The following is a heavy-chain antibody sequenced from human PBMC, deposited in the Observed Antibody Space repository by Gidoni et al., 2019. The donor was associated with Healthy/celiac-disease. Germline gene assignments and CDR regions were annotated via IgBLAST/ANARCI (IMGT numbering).Heavy chain of an antibody. CDR1: GGSFSGYY. CDR3: ARMYYYDNSPRPEYYFDY. D-gene: IGHD3-22*01. J-gene: IGHJ4*02. CDR2: INHSGST. V-gene: IGHV4-34*01. Sequence: QVQLQQWGAGLLKPSETLSLTCAVYGGSFSGYYWSWIRQPPGKGLEWIGEINHSGSTNYNPSLKSRVTISVDTSKNQFSLKLSSVTAADTAVYYCARMYYYDNSPRPEYYFDYWGQGTLVTVSS.